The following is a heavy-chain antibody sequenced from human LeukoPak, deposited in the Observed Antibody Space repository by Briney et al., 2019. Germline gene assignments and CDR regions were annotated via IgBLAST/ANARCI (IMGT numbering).Heavy chain of an antibody. Sequence: SLSLSGAALGFTYRDFRLSWIRQGQRQGLEWDSAIDSRGVGTYYADSVKGRFTISRDDSKSTVYLQMNSLRAEDTATYFCARDNFVREVLIAYFDYWGRGTLVTVSS. CDR2: IDSRGVGT. D-gene: IGHD2/OR15-2a*01. J-gene: IGHJ4*02. CDR1: GFTYRDFR. V-gene: IGHV3-23*01. CDR3: ARDNFVREVLIAYFDY.